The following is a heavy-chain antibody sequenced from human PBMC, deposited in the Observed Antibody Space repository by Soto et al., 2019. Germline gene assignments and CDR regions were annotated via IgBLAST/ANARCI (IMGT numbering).Heavy chain of an antibody. CDR1: GYRISNYG. D-gene: IGHD6-13*01. CDR3: ARDRYYASSWHHFDF. J-gene: IGHJ4*02. CDR2: ISAYNGNT. V-gene: IGHV1-18*01. Sequence: QGHLVQSGAEVKKPGASVKVSCETSGYRISNYGISWVRQAAGQGLEWMGWISAYNGNTNYAQNFQGRVTMTTDTSTGTAYMELRSLPADDTAVYYWARDRYYASSWHHFDFWGQGTLVIVSS.